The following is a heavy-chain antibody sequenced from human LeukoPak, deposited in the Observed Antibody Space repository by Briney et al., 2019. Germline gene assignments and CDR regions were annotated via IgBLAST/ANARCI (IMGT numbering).Heavy chain of an antibody. V-gene: IGHV4-59*01. CDR2: IYYRGSA. Sequence: NTSETLSLTCTVSGGSISSYYWSWIRQPPGKGLEWIGYIYYRGSANYNPSLKSRVTISVDTSKNQFSLKLSSVTAADTAVYYCARGLRTNWFDPWGQGTLVTVSS. CDR3: ARGLRTNWFDP. CDR1: GGSISSYY. D-gene: IGHD3-16*01. J-gene: IGHJ5*02.